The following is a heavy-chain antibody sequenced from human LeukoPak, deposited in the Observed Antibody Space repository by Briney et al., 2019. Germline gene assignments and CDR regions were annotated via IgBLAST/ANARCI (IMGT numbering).Heavy chain of an antibody. D-gene: IGHD6-19*01. J-gene: IGHJ3*02. CDR2: IYSGGST. CDR1: GFTVSSNY. Sequence: GGSLRLSCAASGFTVSSNYMSWVRQAPGKGLEWVSVIYSGGSTYYADSVKGRFTISRDNSKNTLYLQMNSLRAEDTAVYYCARDRGSRQWLPQDAFDIWGQGTMVTVSS. CDR3: ARDRGSRQWLPQDAFDI. V-gene: IGHV3-66*01.